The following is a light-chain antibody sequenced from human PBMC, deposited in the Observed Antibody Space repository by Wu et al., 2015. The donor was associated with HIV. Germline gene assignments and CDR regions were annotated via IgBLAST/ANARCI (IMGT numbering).Light chain of an antibody. V-gene: IGKV1-27*01. CDR2: AAS. CDR1: QGISNH. J-gene: IGKJ4*01. CDR3: QNXNGAPLT. Sequence: GDRVTITCRASQGISNHLAWYQQKPGKVPKLLIYAASTLQSGVPSRFSGSGSGTDFTLTISSLQPEDVATYYCQNXNGAPLTFGGGTKVGDQT.